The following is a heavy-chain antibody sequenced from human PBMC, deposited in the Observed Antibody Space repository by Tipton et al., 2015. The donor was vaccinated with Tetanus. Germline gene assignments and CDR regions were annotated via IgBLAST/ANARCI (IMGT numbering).Heavy chain of an antibody. CDR3: ARARCTDGVCNFDF. CDR1: GYIFNNYW. J-gene: IGHJ4*02. Sequence: QLVQSGGEVKKPGESLKISCKGSGYIFNNYWIGWVRQKPGKGLEWMGIIYPGDSDTRYSPSFQGQVTISVDKSINTAYLQWRSLKASDTSMFYCARARCTDGVCNFDFWGQGALVTVAS. V-gene: IGHV5-51*01. D-gene: IGHD2-8*01. CDR2: IYPGDSDT.